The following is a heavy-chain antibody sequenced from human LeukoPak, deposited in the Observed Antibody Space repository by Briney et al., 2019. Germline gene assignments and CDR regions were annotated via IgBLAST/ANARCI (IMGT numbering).Heavy chain of an antibody. CDR1: GFTFSSYA. Sequence: GGSLRLSCAASGFTFSSYAMSWVRQAPGKGLEWVSAISGSGGSTYYADSVKGRFTISRDNSKNTLYLQMNSLRAEDTAVYYCAKVGARVVVPAAFFDYWGQGTLVTDSS. CDR2: ISGSGGST. D-gene: IGHD2-2*01. V-gene: IGHV3-23*01. CDR3: AKVGARVVVPAAFFDY. J-gene: IGHJ4*02.